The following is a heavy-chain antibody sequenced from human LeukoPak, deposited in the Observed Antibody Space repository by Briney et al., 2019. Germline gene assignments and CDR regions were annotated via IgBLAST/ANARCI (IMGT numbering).Heavy chain of an antibody. CDR3: ARALGTVAGRWDY. V-gene: IGHV3-21*01. Sequence: GGSLRLSCAASGLTFSSYSMNWVRQAPGKGLEWVSSISSSSYIYYADSVKGRFTISRDNAKNSLYLQMNSLRAEDTAVYYCARALGTVAGRWDYWGQGTLVTVSS. CDR2: ISSSSYI. J-gene: IGHJ4*02. CDR1: GLTFSSYS. D-gene: IGHD6-19*01.